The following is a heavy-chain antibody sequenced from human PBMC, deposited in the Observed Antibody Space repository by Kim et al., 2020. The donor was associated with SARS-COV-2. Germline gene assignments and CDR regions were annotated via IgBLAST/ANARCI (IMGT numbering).Heavy chain of an antibody. D-gene: IGHD3-10*01. CDR1: GYTFTSYA. Sequence: ASVKVSCKASGYTFTSYAMNWVRQAPGQGLEWMGWINTNTGNPTYAQGFTGRFVFSLDTSVSTAYLQISSLKAEDTAVYYCARDSPITMVRGRWRWFDPWGKGTLVTVSS. CDR2: INTNTGNP. V-gene: IGHV7-4-1*02. J-gene: IGHJ5*02. CDR3: ARDSPITMVRGRWRWFDP.